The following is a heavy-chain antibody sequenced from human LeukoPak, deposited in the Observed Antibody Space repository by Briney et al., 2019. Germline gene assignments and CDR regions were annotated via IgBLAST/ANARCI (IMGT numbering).Heavy chain of an antibody. CDR2: IYYSGST. D-gene: IGHD6-19*01. Sequence: PSETLSLTCTVSGGSISSSSYYWGWIRQPPGKGLEWIGSIYYSGSTYYNPSLKSRVTISVDTSKNQFSLKLSSVTAADTAVYYCAKGLNPYSSGLDAFDIWGQGTMVTVSS. CDR1: GGSISSSSYY. V-gene: IGHV4-39*07. CDR3: AKGLNPYSSGLDAFDI. J-gene: IGHJ3*02.